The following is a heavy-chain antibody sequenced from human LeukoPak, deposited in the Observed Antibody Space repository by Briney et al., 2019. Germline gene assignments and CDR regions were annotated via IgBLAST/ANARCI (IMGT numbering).Heavy chain of an antibody. J-gene: IGHJ6*04. Sequence: PRGSLRLSCAASGFTVSSNYMSWVRQAPGKGLEWVSVIYSGGSTYYADSVKGRFTISRDNSKNTLYLQMNSLRAEDMAVYYCARERRGGYYYGMDVWGKGTTVTVSS. CDR1: GFTVSSNY. V-gene: IGHV3-53*01. D-gene: IGHD2-15*01. CDR2: IYSGGST. CDR3: ARERRGGYYYGMDV.